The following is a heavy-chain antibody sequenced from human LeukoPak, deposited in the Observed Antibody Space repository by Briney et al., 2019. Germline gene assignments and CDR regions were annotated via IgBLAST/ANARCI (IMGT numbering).Heavy chain of an antibody. D-gene: IGHD5-12*01. V-gene: IGHV1-24*01. CDR1: GYTLTELS. CDR2: FDPEDGET. Sequence: RASVKVSCKVSGYTLTELSMHWVRQAPGKGLEWMGGFDPEDGETIYAQKFQGRVTMTEDTSTDTAYMELSSLRSEDTAVYYCATHGPGGYDFGDYFDYWGQGTQVTVSS. CDR3: ATHGPGGYDFGDYFDY. J-gene: IGHJ4*02.